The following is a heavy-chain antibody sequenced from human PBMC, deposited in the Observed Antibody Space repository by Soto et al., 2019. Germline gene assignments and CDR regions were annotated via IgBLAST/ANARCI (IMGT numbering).Heavy chain of an antibody. J-gene: IGHJ1*01. D-gene: IGHD2-2*01. CDR2: FDPEDDET. V-gene: IGHV1-24*01. CDR3: ATDQRWSYCSSTSCFMLQH. CDR1: GYTLTELS. Sequence: ASVKVSCKVSGYTLTELSMHWVRQAPGKGLEWMGGFDPEDDETIYAQKFQGRVTMTEDTSTDTAYMELSSLRSEDTAVYYCATDQRWSYCSSTSCFMLQHWGQGTLVTVSS.